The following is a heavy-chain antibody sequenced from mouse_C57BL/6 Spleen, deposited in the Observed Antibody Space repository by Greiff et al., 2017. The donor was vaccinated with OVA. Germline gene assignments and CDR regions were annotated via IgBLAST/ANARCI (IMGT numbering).Heavy chain of an antibody. CDR1: GYAFSSSW. Sequence: QVQLKESGPELVKPGASVKISCKASGYAFSSSWMNWVKQRPGKGLEWIGRIYPGDGDTNYNGKFKGKATLTADKSSSTAYMQLSSLTSEDSAVYFCASPPWFAYWGQGTLVTVSA. V-gene: IGHV1-82*01. CDR2: IYPGDGDT. CDR3: ASPPWFAY. J-gene: IGHJ3*01.